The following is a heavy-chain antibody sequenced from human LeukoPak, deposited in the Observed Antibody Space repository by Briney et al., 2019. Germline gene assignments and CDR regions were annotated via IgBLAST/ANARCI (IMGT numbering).Heavy chain of an antibody. V-gene: IGHV3-53*01. CDR1: GFTVSSNY. Sequence: GGSLRLSCAASGFTVSSNYMSWVRQAPGKGLEWVSVIYSGGSTYYADSVKGRFTISRGNSKNTLYLQMNSLRAEDTAVYYCARAPRDNWFDPWGQGTLVTVSS. CDR3: ARAPRDNWFDP. J-gene: IGHJ5*02. CDR2: IYSGGST.